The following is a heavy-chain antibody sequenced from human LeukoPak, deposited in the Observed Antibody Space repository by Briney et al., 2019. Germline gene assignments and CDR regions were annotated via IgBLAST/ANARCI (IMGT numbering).Heavy chain of an antibody. D-gene: IGHD3-3*01. CDR3: ASSRDFWSGYPLNWFDP. CDR2: ISGSSSTI. J-gene: IGHJ5*02. V-gene: IGHV3-48*04. Sequence: PGGSLRLSCAASGFTFSSYAMSWVRQAPGKGLEWVSAISGSSSTIYYADSVKGRFTISRDNAKNSLYLQMNSLRAEDTAVYYCASSRDFWSGYPLNWFDPWGQGTLVTVSS. CDR1: GFTFSSYA.